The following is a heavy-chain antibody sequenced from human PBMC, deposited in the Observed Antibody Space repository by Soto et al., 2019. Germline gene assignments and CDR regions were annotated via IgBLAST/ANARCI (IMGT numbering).Heavy chain of an antibody. CDR1: GYTFTSYY. V-gene: IGHV1-46*01. CDR2: INPSGGST. J-gene: IGHJ6*02. D-gene: IGHD3-16*01. CDR3: ASVPFAYVWGSRRPRYGMDV. Sequence: ASVKIACKASGYTFTSYYMHWVQQAPGQGLEWMGIINPSGGSTSYAQKFESRVTMTRDTSTSTVYMELSSLSSEARAVYSCASVPFAYVWGSRRPRYGMDVWGQVPTDTVSS.